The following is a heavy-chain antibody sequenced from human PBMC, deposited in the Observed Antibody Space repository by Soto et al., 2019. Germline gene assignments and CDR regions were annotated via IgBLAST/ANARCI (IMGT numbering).Heavy chain of an antibody. CDR1: GFTFSSYA. CDR3: ARDSSDCIVGATGARRGSWCAFDI. CDR2: ISSNGGST. V-gene: IGHV3-64*02. Sequence: GGSLRLSCAASGFTFSSYAMHWVRQAPGKGLEYVSAISSNGGSTYYADSVKGRFTISRDNSKNTLYLQMGSLRAEDMAVYYCARDSSDCIVGATGARRGSWCAFDIWGQGTMVTVSS. J-gene: IGHJ3*02. D-gene: IGHD1-26*01.